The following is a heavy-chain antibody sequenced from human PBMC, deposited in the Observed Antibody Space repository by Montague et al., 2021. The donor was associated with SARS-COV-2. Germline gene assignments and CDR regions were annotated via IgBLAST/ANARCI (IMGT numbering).Heavy chain of an antibody. CDR3: ARHMGQVYGGNTNVPTFGY. D-gene: IGHD4-23*01. CDR2: IYYSGST. J-gene: IGHJ4*02. V-gene: IGHV4-39*01. Sequence: SETLSLTCTVSGGSISSSSYYWGWIRQPPGKGLEWIGSIYYSGSTYYNPSLKSRVTISVDTSKNQFSLKLGSVTAADTAVYYCARHMGQVYGGNTNVPTFGYWGQGTLVTVSS. CDR1: GGSISSSSYY.